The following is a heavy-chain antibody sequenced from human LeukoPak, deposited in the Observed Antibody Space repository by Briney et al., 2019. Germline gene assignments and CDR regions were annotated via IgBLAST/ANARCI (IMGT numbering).Heavy chain of an antibody. J-gene: IGHJ3*02. Sequence: PGGSLRLSCAASGFTFNNHIISWVRQAPGKGLEWVANMRQDRSDKYYVDFVKGRFTISRDNAKNSLYLQMNSLRAEDTAVYYCAREGNAFDIWGQGTMVTVSS. D-gene: IGHD3-10*01. CDR3: AREGNAFDI. CDR1: GFTFNNHI. V-gene: IGHV3-7*01. CDR2: MRQDRSDK.